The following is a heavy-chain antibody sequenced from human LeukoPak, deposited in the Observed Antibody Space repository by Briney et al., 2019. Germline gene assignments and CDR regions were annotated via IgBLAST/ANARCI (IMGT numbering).Heavy chain of an antibody. V-gene: IGHV3-9*03. Sequence: PGGSLRLSCAASGFTFDDYAMHWVRHAPGKGLEWVSGISWNSGFIGYADSVKGRFTISRDNAKNSLYLQMNSLRAEDMALYYCAKGLYGSGSYPDYWGQGTRVTVSS. CDR1: GFTFDDYA. CDR2: ISWNSGFI. J-gene: IGHJ4*02. D-gene: IGHD3-10*01. CDR3: AKGLYGSGSYPDY.